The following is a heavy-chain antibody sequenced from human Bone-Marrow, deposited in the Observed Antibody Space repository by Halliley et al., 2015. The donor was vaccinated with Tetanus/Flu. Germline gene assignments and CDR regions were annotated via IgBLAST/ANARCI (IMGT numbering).Heavy chain of an antibody. D-gene: IGHD5-12*01. CDR2: IYPADSTT. Sequence: QLVQSGPEVKKPGESLKISCQASGYKFSSYWIGWVRQMPGKGLEWVAIIYPADSTTRYSPSLQGQVTISADKSTSTAFLQWSSLKASDTATFYCARFYSGSQKVFDSWGQGTLVTVSS. CDR1: GYKFSSYW. J-gene: IGHJ4*02. V-gene: IGHV5-51*01. CDR3: ARFYSGSQKVFDS.